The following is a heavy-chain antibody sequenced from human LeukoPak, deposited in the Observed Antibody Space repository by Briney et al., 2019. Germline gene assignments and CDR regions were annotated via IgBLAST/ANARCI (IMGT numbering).Heavy chain of an antibody. CDR3: ARDEGSNWFDP. V-gene: IGHV4-34*01. CDR2: INHSGST. J-gene: IGHJ5*02. Sequence: PSETLSLTCAVYGGSFSGYYWSWIRQPPGKGLEWIGEINHSGSTNYNPSLKSRVTISVDTSKNQFSLKLSSVTAADTAVYYCARDEGSNWFDPWGQGTLVTVSS. CDR1: GGSFSGYY.